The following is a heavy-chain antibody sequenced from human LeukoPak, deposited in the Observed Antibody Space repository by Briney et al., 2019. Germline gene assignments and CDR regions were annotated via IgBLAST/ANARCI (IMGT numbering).Heavy chain of an antibody. CDR3: AKERPLYDY. V-gene: IGHV3-53*01. CDR1: GFTVSSNS. Sequence: GGSLRLSCTVSGFTVSSNSMSWVRQAPGKGLEWVSFIYSGGNTHYSDSVKGRFTISRDNSKNTLYLQMNSLRAEDTAVYYCAKERPLYDYWGQGTLVTVSS. J-gene: IGHJ4*02. CDR2: IYSGGNT.